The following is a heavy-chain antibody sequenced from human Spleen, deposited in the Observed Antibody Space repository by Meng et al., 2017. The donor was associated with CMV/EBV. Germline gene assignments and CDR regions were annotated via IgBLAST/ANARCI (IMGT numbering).Heavy chain of an antibody. D-gene: IGHD2-2*01. CDR1: GSSFTNW. Sequence: KVSCKASGSSFTNWIGWVRQMPGKGLEWMGSIYPADSDTKYSPSFQGQVTISVDKSISTAYLQWSSLKASDTAVYYCARHGCSSTSCHPYYSYGMDVWGQGTTVTVSS. CDR3: ARHGCSSTSCHPYYSYGMDV. CDR2: IYPADSDT. V-gene: IGHV5-51*01. J-gene: IGHJ6*02.